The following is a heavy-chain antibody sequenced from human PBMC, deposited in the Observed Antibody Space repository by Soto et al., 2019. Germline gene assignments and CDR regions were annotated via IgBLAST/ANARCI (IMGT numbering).Heavy chain of an antibody. V-gene: IGHV4-34*01. CDR1: GGSFSGYY. CDR3: ARGPGTYSSSWYNWFDP. D-gene: IGHD6-13*01. Sequence: PSETLSLTCAVYGGSFSGYYWSWIRQPPGEGLEWIGEINHSGSTNYNPSLKSRVTISVDTSKNQFSLELSSVTAADTAVYYCARGPGTYSSSWYNWFDPWGQGTLVTV. CDR2: INHSGST. J-gene: IGHJ5*02.